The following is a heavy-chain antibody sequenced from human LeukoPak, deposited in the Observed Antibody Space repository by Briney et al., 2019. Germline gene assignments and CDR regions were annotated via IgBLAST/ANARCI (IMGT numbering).Heavy chain of an antibody. Sequence: ASVKVSCKASGYSFTDYYVHWVRQAPGQGLEWMGLIYPYSGDKNYAQKFQGRVTMTRDTSISTAYMEVSRLRSDDAAVFYCARVGGYCTTTSCSYGMDVWGQGSTVTVSS. CDR3: ARVGGYCTTTSCSYGMDV. D-gene: IGHD2-2*01. J-gene: IGHJ6*02. CDR2: IYPYSGDK. CDR1: GYSFTDYY. V-gene: IGHV1-2*02.